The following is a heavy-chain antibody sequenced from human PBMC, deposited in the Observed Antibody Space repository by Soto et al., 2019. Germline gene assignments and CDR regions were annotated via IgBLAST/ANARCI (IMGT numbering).Heavy chain of an antibody. CDR3: AREEVGFLEWLLSVYYYGMDV. V-gene: IGHV3-72*01. CDR2: RRNKVNSYTT. CDR1: GFTFSGSY. J-gene: IGHJ6*02. D-gene: IGHD3-3*01. Sequence: EGSLRLSCAASGFTFSGSYLDWVRQAPGKGLKWVARRRNKVNSYTTEYAAPVTGRFTISRDDSENSHHLQMNRLRANNTAVYYCAREEVGFLEWLLSVYYYGMDVGGPGTTVTVS.